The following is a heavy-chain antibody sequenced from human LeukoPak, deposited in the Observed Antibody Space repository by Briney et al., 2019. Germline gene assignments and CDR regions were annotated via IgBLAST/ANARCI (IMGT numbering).Heavy chain of an antibody. Sequence: KASETLSLTCTVSGGSISSSSYYWGWIRQPPGKGLEWIGSIYYSGSTYYNPSLKSRVTISVDTSKNQFSLKLSSVTAADTAVYYCATLMTTTFDYWGQGTLVTVSS. V-gene: IGHV4-39*01. CDR3: ATLMTTTFDY. CDR2: IYYSGST. D-gene: IGHD1-26*01. J-gene: IGHJ4*02. CDR1: GGSISSSSYY.